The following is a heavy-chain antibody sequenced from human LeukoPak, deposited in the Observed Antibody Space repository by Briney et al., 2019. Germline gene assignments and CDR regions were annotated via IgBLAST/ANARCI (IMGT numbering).Heavy chain of an antibody. J-gene: IGHJ4*02. CDR1: GGSISGYY. V-gene: IGHV4-59*08. Sequence: SETLSLTCTVSGGSISGYYWNWIRQPPGKGLEWIGYIYFSGNTNYNPSLKSRVTMSVGTSKKQFSLKLSSVTAADTAVYYCARSGRLYSNTWYFDYWGQGTLVTVSS. CDR2: IYFSGNT. CDR3: ARSGRLYSNTWYFDY. D-gene: IGHD6-13*01.